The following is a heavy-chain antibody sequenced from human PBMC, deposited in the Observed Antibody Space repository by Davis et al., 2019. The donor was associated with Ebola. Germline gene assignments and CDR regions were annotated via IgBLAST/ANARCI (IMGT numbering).Heavy chain of an antibody. D-gene: IGHD1-26*01. CDR3: AARSGSYYSGLDY. CDR1: GYTFTTQG. CDR2: INTKTGNP. V-gene: IGHV7-4-1*02. Sequence: AASVKVSCKASGYTFTTQGMTWVRQAPGQGLEWMGWINTKTGNPTYAQGFAGRFAFSVDTSVTTAYLQINNLQTADTAVYYCAARSGSYYSGLDYWGQGTLVTVSS. J-gene: IGHJ4*02.